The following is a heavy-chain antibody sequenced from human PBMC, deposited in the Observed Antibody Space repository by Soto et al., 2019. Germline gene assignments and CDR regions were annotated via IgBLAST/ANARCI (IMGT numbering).Heavy chain of an antibody. CDR1: GFTFSSYS. V-gene: IGHV3-21*01. CDR3: ARDQRGYSSGWYDNWFDP. Sequence: EVQLVESGGGLVKPGGSLRLSCAASGFTFSSYSMNWVRQAPGKGLEWVSSISSSSSYIYYADSVKGRFTISRDNAKNSLYLQMNSLRAEDTAVYYCARDQRGYSSGWYDNWFDPWGQGTLVTVSS. J-gene: IGHJ5*02. D-gene: IGHD6-19*01. CDR2: ISSSSSYI.